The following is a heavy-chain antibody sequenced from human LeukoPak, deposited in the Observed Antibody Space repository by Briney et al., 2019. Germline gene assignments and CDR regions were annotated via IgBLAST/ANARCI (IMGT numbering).Heavy chain of an antibody. J-gene: IGHJ3*01. CDR3: ASSPGGTGAFDV. D-gene: IGHD1-1*01. CDR2: IYYSGSS. V-gene: IGHV4-59*01. CDR1: GGXISVYY. Sequence: SETLSLTCTVSGGXISVYYCSWIRQPPGQGLEWIGYIYYSGSSDYNPSLKSRVTISVDTSKNQFSLKLSSVTAADTAVYYCASSPGGTGAFDVWGQGTMVTVSS.